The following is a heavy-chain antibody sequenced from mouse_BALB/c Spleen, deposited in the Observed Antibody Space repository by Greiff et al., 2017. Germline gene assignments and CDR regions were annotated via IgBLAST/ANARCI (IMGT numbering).Heavy chain of an antibody. J-gene: IGHJ3*01. CDR2: INPYNDGT. V-gene: IGHV1-14*01. CDR3: VTMGYPY. CDR1: GYTFTSYV. Sequence: EVQRVESGPELVKPGASVKMSCKASGYTFTSYVMHWVKQKPGQGLEWIGYINPYNDGTKYNEKFKGKATLTSDKSSSTAYMELSSLTSEDSAVYYCVTMGYPYWGQGTLVTVSA. D-gene: IGHD1-1*02.